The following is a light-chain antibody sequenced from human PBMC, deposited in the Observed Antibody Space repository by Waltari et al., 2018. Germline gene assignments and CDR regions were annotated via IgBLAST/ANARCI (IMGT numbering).Light chain of an antibody. Sequence: QPVLTQPPSVSGAPGQRVTISCTGSSSNIGAGYDVHWYQQLPGTAPKLLIYGNRNRPSGVPDRFSGAKSGTSASLAISGLQAEDEADYYCQSDDISLSDASYVFGTGTKVTVL. CDR1: SSNIGAGYD. CDR3: QSDDISLSDASYV. J-gene: IGLJ1*01. V-gene: IGLV1-40*01. CDR2: GNR.